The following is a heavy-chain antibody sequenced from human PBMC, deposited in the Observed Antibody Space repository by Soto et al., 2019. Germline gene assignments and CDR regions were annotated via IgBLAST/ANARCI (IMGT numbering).Heavy chain of an antibody. CDR2: IYYSGST. J-gene: IGHJ4*02. CDR3: ARVLAAAVYFDY. CDR1: GGSISSGDYY. Sequence: SETLSLTCTVSGGSISSGDYYWSWIRQPPGKGLEWIGYIYYSGSTYYNPSLKSRVTISVDTSKNQFSLKLSSVTAADTAVYYCARVLAAAVYFDYWGQGTLVTVSS. D-gene: IGHD6-13*01. V-gene: IGHV4-30-4*01.